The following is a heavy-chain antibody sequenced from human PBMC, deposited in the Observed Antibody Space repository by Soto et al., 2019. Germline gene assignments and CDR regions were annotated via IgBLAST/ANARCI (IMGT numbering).Heavy chain of an antibody. CDR1: GFTFRSYW. D-gene: IGHD6-6*01. CDR2: INSDGSST. CDR3: ARGESSSPPRYSSGIDV. J-gene: IGHJ6*02. V-gene: IGHV3-74*01. Sequence: GGSLRLSCAASGFTFRSYWMHWVRQAPGKVLVLVSRINSDGSSTSYADSVKGRLTISRDDDKNTLYLQMNSLSAEDTAVYYCARGESSSPPRYSSGIDVWAQVPTVTVS.